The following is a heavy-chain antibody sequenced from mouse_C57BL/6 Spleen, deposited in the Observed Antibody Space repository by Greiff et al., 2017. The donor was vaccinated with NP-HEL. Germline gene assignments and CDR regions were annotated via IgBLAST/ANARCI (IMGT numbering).Heavy chain of an antibody. CDR3: AREDSNYSYYFDY. D-gene: IGHD2-5*01. V-gene: IGHV1-50*01. CDR1: GYTFTSYW. CDR2: IDPSDSYT. J-gene: IGHJ2*01. Sequence: QVQLKQSGPELVKPGASVKLSCKASGYTFTSYWMQWVKQRPGQGLEWIGEIDPSDSYTNYNQKFKGKATLTVDTSSSTAYMQLSSLTSEASAVYYCAREDSNYSYYFDYWGQGTTLTVSS.